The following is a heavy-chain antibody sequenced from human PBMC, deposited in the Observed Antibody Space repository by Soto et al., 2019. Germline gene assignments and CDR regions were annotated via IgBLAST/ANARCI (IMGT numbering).Heavy chain of an antibody. Sequence: VGSLRLSCAASGFTFSSYGMHWVRQAPGKGLEWVAVISYDGSNKYYADSVKGRFTISRDNSKNTLYLQMNSLRAEDTAVYYCAKDRGYSYGFGYYYYGMDVWGQGTTVTVSS. CDR2: ISYDGSNK. J-gene: IGHJ6*02. D-gene: IGHD5-18*01. V-gene: IGHV3-30*18. CDR1: GFTFSSYG. CDR3: AKDRGYSYGFGYYYYGMDV.